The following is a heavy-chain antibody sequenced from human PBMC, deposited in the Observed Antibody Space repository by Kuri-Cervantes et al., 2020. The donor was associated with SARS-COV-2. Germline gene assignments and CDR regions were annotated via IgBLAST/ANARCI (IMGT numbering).Heavy chain of an antibody. J-gene: IGHJ6*02. V-gene: IGHV3-33*01. Sequence: GESLKISCAASGFTFSSYGMHWVRQAPGKGLEWVAVIWYDGSNKYYADSVKGRFTISRDNSKNTLYLQMNSLRSEDTAVYYCAAEGGYSGYQTVYYYYGMDVWGQGTTVTVSS. CDR2: IWYDGSNK. CDR3: AAEGGYSGYQTVYYYYGMDV. CDR1: GFTFSSYG. D-gene: IGHD5-12*01.